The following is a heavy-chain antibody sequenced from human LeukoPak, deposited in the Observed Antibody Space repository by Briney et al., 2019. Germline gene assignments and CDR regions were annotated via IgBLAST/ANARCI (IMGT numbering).Heavy chain of an antibody. D-gene: IGHD3-10*01. CDR2: ISAYNGNT. J-gene: IGHJ5*02. Sequence: GASVKVSCKASGYTFTSYGISWVRQAPGQGLEWMGWISAYNGNTNYAQKFQGRVTITADKSTSTAYMELSSLRSEDTAMYYCARVIRQRIYLWYHNWFDPWGQGTLVTVSS. CDR1: GYTFTSYG. V-gene: IGHV1-18*01. CDR3: ARVIRQRIYLWYHNWFDP.